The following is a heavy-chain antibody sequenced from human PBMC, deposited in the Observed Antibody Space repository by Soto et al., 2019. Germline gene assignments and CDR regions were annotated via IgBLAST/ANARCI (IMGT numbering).Heavy chain of an antibody. Sequence: HPGGSLRLSCAASGFTFSSYAMTWVRQAPGKGLEWVSAISGSGGSTYYADSVKGRFTISRDNSKDTLYLQINSLRAEDTAVYYCANYIGYCTNGVCPSLGYYGMAVWGQGTTVTVSS. CDR2: ISGSGGST. CDR3: ANYIGYCTNGVCPSLGYYGMAV. V-gene: IGHV3-23*01. J-gene: IGHJ6*02. D-gene: IGHD2-8*01. CDR1: GFTFSSYA.